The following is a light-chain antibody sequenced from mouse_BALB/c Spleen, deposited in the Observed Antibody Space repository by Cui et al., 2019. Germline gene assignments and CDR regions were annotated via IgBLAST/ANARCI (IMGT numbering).Light chain of an antibody. CDR2: STS. CDR1: SSVSY. V-gene: IGKV4-80*01. Sequence: QIVLTQSPAIMAASLGEESTLTCSASSSVSYMHWYQQKSGTSPKLLIYSTSNLASGVPSRFSGSGSGTFYSLTISSVEAEDAADYYCHQWSSYPTFGGGTKLEIK. J-gene: IGKJ2*01. CDR3: HQWSSYPT.